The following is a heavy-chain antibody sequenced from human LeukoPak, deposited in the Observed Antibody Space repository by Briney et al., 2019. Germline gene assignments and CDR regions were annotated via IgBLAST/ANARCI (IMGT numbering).Heavy chain of an antibody. V-gene: IGHV4-59*01. J-gene: IGHJ4*02. CDR1: GGSISSYY. Sequence: SETLSLTCTVSGGSISSYYWSWIRQPPGKGLEWIGYIYYSGSTNYNPSLKSRVTISVDTSKNQFSLKLSSVTAADTAVYYCASFGLGDYFDYWGQGTLVTVSS. CDR2: IYYSGST. CDR3: ASFGLGDYFDY. D-gene: IGHD3-10*01.